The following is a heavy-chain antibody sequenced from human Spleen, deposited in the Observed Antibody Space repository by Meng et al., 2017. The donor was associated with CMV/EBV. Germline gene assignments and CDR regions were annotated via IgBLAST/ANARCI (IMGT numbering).Heavy chain of an antibody. CDR3: ARAHALGATTGWFDP. CDR1: GGSFSGYY. J-gene: IGHJ5*02. D-gene: IGHD1-26*01. CDR2: INHSGST. V-gene: IGHV4-34*01. Sequence: SETLSLTCAVYGGSFSGYYWSWIRQPPGKGLEWIGEINHSGSTNYNPSLKSRVTISVDTSKNQFSLNLSSVTAADTAVYYCARAHALGATTGWFDPWGQGTLVTVSS.